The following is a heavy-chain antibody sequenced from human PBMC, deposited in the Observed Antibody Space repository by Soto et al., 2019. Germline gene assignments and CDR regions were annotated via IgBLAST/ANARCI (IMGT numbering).Heavy chain of an antibody. J-gene: IGHJ5*02. V-gene: IGHV4-34*01. CDR1: GGSFSGYY. CDR3: ARVSPPRGYSYGYSRFGWFDP. CDR2: INHSGST. D-gene: IGHD5-18*01. Sequence: PSETLSLTCAVYGGSFSGYYWSWIRQPPGKGLEWIGEINHSGSTNYNPSLKSRVTISVDTSKNQFSLKLSSVTAADTAVYYCARVSPPRGYSYGYSRFGWFDPWGQGTLVTVSS.